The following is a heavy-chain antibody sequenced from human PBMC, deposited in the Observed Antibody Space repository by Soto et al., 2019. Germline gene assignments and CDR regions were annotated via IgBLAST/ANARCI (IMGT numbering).Heavy chain of an antibody. Sequence: GASVKVSCKASGYTFTSYAMHWVRQAPGQRLEWMGWINAGNGNTKYSQKFQGRVTITRDTSASTAYMELSSQRSEDTAVYYCASSYCISTSCPPYYGMDVWGQGTTVTVSS. D-gene: IGHD2-2*01. CDR2: INAGNGNT. CDR1: GYTFTSYA. V-gene: IGHV1-3*01. CDR3: ASSYCISTSCPPYYGMDV. J-gene: IGHJ6*02.